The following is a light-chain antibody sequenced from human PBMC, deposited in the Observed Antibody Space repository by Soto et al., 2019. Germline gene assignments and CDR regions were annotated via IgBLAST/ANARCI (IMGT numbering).Light chain of an antibody. CDR2: GNS. V-gene: IGLV1-40*01. CDR1: SSNIGAGYD. Sequence: QPVLTQPPSVSGAPGQRVTISCTGSSSNIGAGYDVHWYQQLPGTAPKLLIYGNSNRXSXXXDRFSGSKSGTSASLAITGLQAEDEADYYCQSYDSSLSGWVFGGGTKLTVL. CDR3: QSYDSSLSGWV. J-gene: IGLJ3*02.